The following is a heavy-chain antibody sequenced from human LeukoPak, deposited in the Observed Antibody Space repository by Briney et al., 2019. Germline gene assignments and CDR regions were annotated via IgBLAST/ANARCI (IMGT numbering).Heavy chain of an antibody. CDR1: GFTFSSYA. Sequence: GGSLRLSCAASGFTFSSYAMSWVRQAPGKGLEWVSAISGSGGSTYYADSVKGRFTISRDNSKNTLYLQMNSLRAEDTAVYYCAKGPGPGLWFGELFREYYYYGMDVWGQGTTVTVSS. D-gene: IGHD3-10*01. J-gene: IGHJ6*02. CDR3: AKGPGPGLWFGELFREYYYYGMDV. CDR2: ISGSGGST. V-gene: IGHV3-23*01.